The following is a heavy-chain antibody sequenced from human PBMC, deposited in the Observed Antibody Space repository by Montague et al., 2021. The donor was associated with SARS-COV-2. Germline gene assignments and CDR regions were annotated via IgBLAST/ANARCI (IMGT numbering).Heavy chain of an antibody. Sequence: SLRLSCAASGFTFNTYTMTWVRQTPGKGLEWVASIFGSVAGTYXXXSXXXRFTISRDNSKNTLYLQLNTLRVDATAIYYCAKNGGSGSVVYWYFDFWGRGTLVSVSS. J-gene: IGHJ2*01. V-gene: IGHV3-23*01. CDR2: IFGSVAGT. CDR3: AKNGGSGSVVYWYFDF. CDR1: GFTFNTYT. D-gene: IGHD3-16*01.